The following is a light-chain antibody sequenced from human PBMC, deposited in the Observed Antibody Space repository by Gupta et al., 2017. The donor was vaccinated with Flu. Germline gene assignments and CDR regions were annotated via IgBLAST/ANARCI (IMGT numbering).Light chain of an antibody. CDR1: QNSDTD. V-gene: IGKV1-39*01. Sequence: DIQITQVPSSLSAAVGDRVTITCRASQNSDTDLSWFQQKPGGAPRLLISGASTLRSRAPSRFSGSGSGTAFTLTITSLQPEDLGTYFCQQAYTFPYVFGQGTKLEIK. J-gene: IGKJ2*01. CDR2: GAS. CDR3: QQAYTFPYV.